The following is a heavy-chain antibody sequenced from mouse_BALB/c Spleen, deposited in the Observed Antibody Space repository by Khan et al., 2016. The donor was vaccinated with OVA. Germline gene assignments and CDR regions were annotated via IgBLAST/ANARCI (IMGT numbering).Heavy chain of an antibody. J-gene: IGHJ3*01. V-gene: IGHV14-3*02. Sequence: VRLQQSGAELVKPGASVKLSCSASGFNFKDTYIHWMKQRPEQGLEWIGWIDPPNDDTKYGPKFQAKATLTADKSSNTAYLQLSSLTSEDTAVYYCANLYGNPFAYWGQGTLVSVSA. CDR2: IDPPNDDT. CDR3: ANLYGNPFAY. D-gene: IGHD2-1*01. CDR1: GFNFKDTY.